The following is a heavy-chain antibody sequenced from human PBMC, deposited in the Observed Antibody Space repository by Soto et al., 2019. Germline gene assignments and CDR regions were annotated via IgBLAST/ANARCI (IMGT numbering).Heavy chain of an antibody. CDR1: GFTFSSYA. V-gene: IGHV3-23*01. D-gene: IGHD1-26*01. J-gene: IGHJ4*02. CDR3: AKDTVGARPEPPDY. Sequence: PGASMRISCAASGFTFSSYALRWVRQAPGKGLEWVSAISGSGGSTYYADSVKGRFTISRDNSKNTLYLQMNSLRAEDTAVYYCAKDTVGARPEPPDYWGQGT. CDR2: ISGSGGST.